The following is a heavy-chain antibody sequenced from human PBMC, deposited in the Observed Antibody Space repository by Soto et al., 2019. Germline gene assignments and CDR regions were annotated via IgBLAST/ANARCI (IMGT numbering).Heavy chain of an antibody. V-gene: IGHV5-51*01. CDR1: GYSFSSYW. CDR2: IYPGDSET. D-gene: IGHD1-20*01. CDR3: ARPARFNWSSNHPLGYFDV. Sequence: PGESLKISCKGSGYSFSSYWIGWVRQMPGKGLEWMGIIYPGDSETRYSPSFQGQVTISADKSISTAYLQWSSLKASDTAMYYCARPARFNWSSNHPLGYFDVWGRGTLVTVSS. J-gene: IGHJ2*01.